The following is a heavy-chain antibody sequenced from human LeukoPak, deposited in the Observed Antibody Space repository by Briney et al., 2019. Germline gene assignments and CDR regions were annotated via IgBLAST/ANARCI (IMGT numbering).Heavy chain of an antibody. CDR3: ARDNCSGGSCYNWFDP. Sequence: PGGSLRLSCAASGFTFSSYGMHWVRQAPGKGLEWVAFIRYDGSNKYYADSVKGRFTISRDNSKNTLYLQMNSLRAEDTAVYYCARDNCSGGSCYNWFDPWGQGTLVTVSS. J-gene: IGHJ5*02. CDR2: IRYDGSNK. V-gene: IGHV3-30*02. CDR1: GFTFSSYG. D-gene: IGHD2-15*01.